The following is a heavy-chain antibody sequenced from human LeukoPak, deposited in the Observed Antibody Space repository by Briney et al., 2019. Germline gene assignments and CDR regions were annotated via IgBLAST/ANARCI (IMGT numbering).Heavy chain of an antibody. D-gene: IGHD2-2*01. Sequence: PGGSLRLSCAASGFTFSSYGMHWVRQAPGKGLEWVAVISYDGSNKYYADSVKGRFTISRDNSKNTLYLQMNSLRAEDTAVYYCAKGEGGYCSSTSCYPHWGQGTLVTVSS. J-gene: IGHJ4*02. V-gene: IGHV3-30*18. CDR1: GFTFSSYG. CDR3: AKGEGGYCSSTSCYPH. CDR2: ISYDGSNK.